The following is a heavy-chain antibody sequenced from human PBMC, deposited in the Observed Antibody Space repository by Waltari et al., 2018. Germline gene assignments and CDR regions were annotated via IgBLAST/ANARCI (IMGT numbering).Heavy chain of an antibody. CDR3: ARQGSYSSGWYHSDAFDI. Sequence: QVQLVQSGAEVKKPGASVKVSCKASGYTFTGYYMHWVRQAPGQGLEWMGWINPTSGGTNYAQKFQGRVTMTRDTSISTAYMELSRLRSDDTAVYYCARQGSYSSGWYHSDAFDIWGQGTMVTVSS. J-gene: IGHJ3*02. V-gene: IGHV1-2*02. CDR1: GYTFTGYY. D-gene: IGHD6-19*01. CDR2: INPTSGGT.